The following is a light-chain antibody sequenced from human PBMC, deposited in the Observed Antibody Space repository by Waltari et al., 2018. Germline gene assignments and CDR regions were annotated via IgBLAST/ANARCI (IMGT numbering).Light chain of an antibody. J-gene: IGLJ3*02. CDR2: VNSDGSH. Sequence: QLVLTQSPSASAPLGASVKLPCTLSRRPSPNIIPWLQQQPEKGPRYLMNVNSDGSHNKGVGIPDRFSGSSSGAERYLTISSLQSEDEADYYCQTGGHGTWVFGGGTRLTVL. V-gene: IGLV4-69*01. CDR1: RRPSPNI. CDR3: QTGGHGTWV.